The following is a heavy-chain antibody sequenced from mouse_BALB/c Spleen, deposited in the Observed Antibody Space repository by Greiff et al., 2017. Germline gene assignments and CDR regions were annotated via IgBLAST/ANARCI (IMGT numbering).Heavy chain of an antibody. CDR2: IDPSDSET. CDR3: ARSHYGSGYAMDY. V-gene: IGHV1S127*01. CDR1: GYSFTSYW. D-gene: IGHD1-1*01. J-gene: IGHJ4*01. Sequence: QVQLQQSGPQLVRPGASVKISCKASGYSFTSYWMHWVKQRPGQGLEWIGMIDPSDSETRLNQKFKDKATLTVDKSSSTAYMQLSSLTSEDSAVYYCARSHYGSGYAMDYWGQGTSVTVSS.